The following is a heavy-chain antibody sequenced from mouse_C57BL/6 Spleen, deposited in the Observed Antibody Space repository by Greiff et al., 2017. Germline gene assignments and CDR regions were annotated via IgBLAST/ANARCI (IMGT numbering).Heavy chain of an antibody. V-gene: IGHV1-82*01. J-gene: IGHJ4*01. CDR3: ARGSTNSYYCAIDY. CDR2: IYPGDGDT. D-gene: IGHD5-1*01. Sequence: QVQLQQSGPELVKPGASVKISCKASGYAFSSSWMNWVKQRPGKGLEWIGRIYPGDGDTNYNGKFKGKATLTADKSSSTAYMQLSSLTSEDSAVYFCARGSTNSYYCAIDYWGQGTSVTVSS. CDR1: GYAFSSSW.